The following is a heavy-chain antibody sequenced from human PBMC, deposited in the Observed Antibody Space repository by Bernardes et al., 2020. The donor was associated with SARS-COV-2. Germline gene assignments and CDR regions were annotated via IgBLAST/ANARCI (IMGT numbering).Heavy chain of an antibody. CDR1: GYTFTSYG. D-gene: IGHD3-10*01. CDR3: ARQDVLLWFGERALTSYGMDV. CDR2: ISAYNGNT. J-gene: IGHJ6*02. V-gene: IGHV1-18*01. Sequence: ASVKVSCKASGYTFTSYGISWVRQAPGQGLEWMGWISAYNGNTNYAQKLQGRVTMTTDTSTSTAYMELRSLRSDDTAVYYCARQDVLLWFGERALTSYGMDVWGQGTTVTVSS.